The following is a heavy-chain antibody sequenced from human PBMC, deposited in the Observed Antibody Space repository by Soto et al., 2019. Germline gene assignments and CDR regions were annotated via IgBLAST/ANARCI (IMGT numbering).Heavy chain of an antibody. CDR2: SYYSGST. CDR1: GGSINSGGYY. J-gene: IGHJ4*02. Sequence: QVQLQESGPGLVKPSQTLSLTCTVSGGSINSGGYYWSWIRQHPGKGLAWMGYSYYSGSTYYNPSLKSRVTISVDTCKNQFSLKLSSVTAADTAVYDWARGNDYPVRNYGGQGTLVTVSS. V-gene: IGHV4-31*03. D-gene: IGHD4-17*01. CDR3: ARGNDYPVRNY.